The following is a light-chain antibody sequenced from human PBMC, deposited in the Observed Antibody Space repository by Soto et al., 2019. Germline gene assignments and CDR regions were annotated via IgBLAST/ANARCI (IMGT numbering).Light chain of an antibody. J-gene: IGKJ1*01. V-gene: IGKV3-20*01. CDR3: QQYGSSRT. CDR2: GAS. CDR1: QSVSSSY. Sequence: EIVLTQSPGTLSLSPGERATLSCRASQSVSSSYLAWYQQKPGQAPRLLIYGASSRAPGIPDRFGGSGSGTDFTLTISRLEPEDFAVYYCQQYGSSRTFGQGTK.